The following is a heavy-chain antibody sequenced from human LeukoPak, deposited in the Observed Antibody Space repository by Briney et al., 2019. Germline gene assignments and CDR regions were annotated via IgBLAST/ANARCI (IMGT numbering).Heavy chain of an antibody. CDR1: GFTFSSYW. Sequence: PGGSLRLSCAASGFTFSSYWMSWVRQAPGKGLEWVSGISWNSGSIGYADSVKGRFTISRDNAKNSLYLQMNSLRAEDTALYYCAKDGDSSGYFPDYWGQGTLVTVSS. V-gene: IGHV3-9*01. D-gene: IGHD3-22*01. CDR2: ISWNSGSI. J-gene: IGHJ4*02. CDR3: AKDGDSSGYFPDY.